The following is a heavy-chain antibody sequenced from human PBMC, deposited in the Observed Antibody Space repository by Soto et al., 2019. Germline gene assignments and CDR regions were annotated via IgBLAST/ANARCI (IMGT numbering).Heavy chain of an antibody. Sequence: QLQLQESGPGLVKPSETLSLTCTVSGDSISSNSYYWGWIRQPPGKGLEWIGSIYYGGITYYNPSLKSRVTISVDTSNNLFSLKLSSVTAADTAFYYCARQSSTSLASLYFDYWGQGTLVTVSS. V-gene: IGHV4-39*01. D-gene: IGHD1-26*01. CDR2: IYYGGIT. J-gene: IGHJ4*02. CDR3: ARQSSTSLASLYFDY. CDR1: GDSISSNSYY.